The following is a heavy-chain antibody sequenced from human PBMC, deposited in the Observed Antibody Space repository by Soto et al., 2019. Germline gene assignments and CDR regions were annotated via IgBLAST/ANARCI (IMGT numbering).Heavy chain of an antibody. V-gene: IGHV3-21*01. J-gene: IGHJ4*02. D-gene: IGHD6-19*01. CDR3: ARDSSGWPSHFDY. Sequence: PGGSLRLSCAASGFTFSSYSMNWVRQAPGKGLEWVSSISSSSSYIYYADSVKGRFTISRDNAKNSLYLQMNSLRAEDTAVYYCARDSSGWPSHFDYWGQGTLVTVSS. CDR2: ISSSSSYI. CDR1: GFTFSSYS.